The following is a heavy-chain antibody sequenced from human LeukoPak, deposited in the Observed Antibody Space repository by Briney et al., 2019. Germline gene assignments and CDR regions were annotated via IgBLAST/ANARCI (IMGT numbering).Heavy chain of an antibody. D-gene: IGHD6-13*01. CDR3: ARTLGLIAAAGTQSGFDYYYYYMDV. CDR1: GGSISSSNW. Sequence: SGTLSLTCAVSGGSISSSNWWSWVRQPPGKGLEWIGEIYHSGSTNYNPSLKSRVTISVDKSKNQFSLKLSSVTAADTAVYYCARTLGLIAAAGTQSGFDYYYYYMDVWGKGTTVTVSS. V-gene: IGHV4-4*02. J-gene: IGHJ6*03. CDR2: IYHSGST.